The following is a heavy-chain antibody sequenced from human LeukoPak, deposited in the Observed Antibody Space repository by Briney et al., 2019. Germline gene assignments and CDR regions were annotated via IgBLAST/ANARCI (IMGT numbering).Heavy chain of an antibody. Sequence: SETLSLTCAVYGGSFSGYYWSWIRQPPGKGLEWIGEINHSGRTNYNPPLKSRATISVDTSKNQFSLKLSSVTAADTAVYYCARASRAPGYCSSTSCYRAYYYYGMDVWGQGTTVTVSS. J-gene: IGHJ6*02. CDR1: GGSFSGYY. V-gene: IGHV4-34*01. D-gene: IGHD2-2*02. CDR2: INHSGRT. CDR3: ARASRAPGYCSSTSCYRAYYYYGMDV.